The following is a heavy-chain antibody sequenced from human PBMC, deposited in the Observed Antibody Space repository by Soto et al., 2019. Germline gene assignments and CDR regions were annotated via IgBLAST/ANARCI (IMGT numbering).Heavy chain of an antibody. V-gene: IGHV1-69*01. CDR1: GGTFSSYA. CDR2: IIPIFGTA. D-gene: IGHD2-2*01. CDR3: AGEGYCSSTSCPRHYYGMDV. J-gene: IGHJ6*02. Sequence: QVQLVQSGAEVKKPGSSVKVSCKASGGTFSSYAISWVRQAPGQGLEWMGGIIPIFGTANYAQKFQGRVTITADESTSTAYMELSSLRSEDTAVYYCAGEGYCSSTSCPRHYYGMDVWGQGTTDSVSS.